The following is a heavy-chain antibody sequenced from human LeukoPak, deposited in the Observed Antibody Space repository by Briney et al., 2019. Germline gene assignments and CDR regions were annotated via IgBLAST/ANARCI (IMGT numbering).Heavy chain of an antibody. CDR1: GYRFTTYG. J-gene: IGHJ4*02. CDR2: INAYSGNT. V-gene: IGHV1-18*01. CDR3: VFGECSSTSCYPRRDY. Sequence: GASVKVSCKASGYRFTTYGISWVRQAPGQGLEWMGWINAYSGNTDYTQNLQGRVTMATDTSTATAYMELRSPRSDDTAVYYCVFGECSSTSCYPRRDYWGQGTLVTVSS. D-gene: IGHD2-2*01.